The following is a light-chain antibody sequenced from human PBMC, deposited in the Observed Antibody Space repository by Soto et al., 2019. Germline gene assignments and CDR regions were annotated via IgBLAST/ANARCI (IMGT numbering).Light chain of an antibody. Sequence: AIRMTQSPSSLSASTGYRVTITCRSGQCISSYLAWYQQKAWKAPKLLMYAASTSQRGVPSRFSGSGSGTDFPLHISCLPSDDFATYYCQQYNTFWTLAQRSKVDIK. J-gene: IGKJ1*01. CDR2: AAS. CDR1: QCISSY. V-gene: IGKV1-8*01. CDR3: QQYNTFWT.